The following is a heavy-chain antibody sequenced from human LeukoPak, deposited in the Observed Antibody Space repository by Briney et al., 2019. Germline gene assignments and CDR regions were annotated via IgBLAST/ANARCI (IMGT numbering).Heavy chain of an antibody. CDR1: GYTFTSYD. CDR2: MNPNSGNT. J-gene: IGHJ5*02. CDR3: ARGSYMKMAGATGYWFDP. Sequence: ASVTVSCTASGYTFTSYDINWVRQATGPGLEWMGWMNPNSGNTGYAQKFQGRVTMTRNTSISTAYMELSSLRSEDTAVYYCARGSYMKMAGATGYWFDPWGQGTLVTISS. D-gene: IGHD1-26*01. V-gene: IGHV1-8*01.